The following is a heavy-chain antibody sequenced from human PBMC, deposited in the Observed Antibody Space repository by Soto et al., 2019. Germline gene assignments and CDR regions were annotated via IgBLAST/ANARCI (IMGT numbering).Heavy chain of an antibody. CDR2: SIPIFRTA. CDR1: GGTFSSYS. Sequence: QVQLVQSGAEVKKPGSSVKVSCKASGGTFSSYSISWVRQAPGQGLEWLGGSIPIFRTANYAQKFQGRVTITADESTSTVYMEVSSLRSEDTAVYYCAGGGQHRKASYNYEMDVWGQGTTVSVSS. J-gene: IGHJ6*01. V-gene: IGHV1-69*01. CDR3: AGGGQHRKASYNYEMDV. D-gene: IGHD6-13*01.